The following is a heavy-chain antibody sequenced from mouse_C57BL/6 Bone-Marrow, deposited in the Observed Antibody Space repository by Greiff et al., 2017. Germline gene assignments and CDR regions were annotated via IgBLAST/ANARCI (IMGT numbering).Heavy chain of an antibody. CDR1: GYTFTSYW. D-gene: IGHD1-1*01. V-gene: IGHV1-64*01. Sequence: VQLQQPGAELVKPGASVKLSCKASGYTFTSYWMHWVKQRPGQGLEWIGMIHPNSGSTNYNEKFKSKATLTVDKSSSTAYMQLSSLTSEDSAVYYCAGIYYYGSSSWYFDVWGTGTTVTVSS. CDR2: IHPNSGST. J-gene: IGHJ1*03. CDR3: AGIYYYGSSSWYFDV.